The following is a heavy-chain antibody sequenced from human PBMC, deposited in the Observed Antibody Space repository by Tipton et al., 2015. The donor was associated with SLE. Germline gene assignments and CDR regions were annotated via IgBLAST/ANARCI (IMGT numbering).Heavy chain of an antibody. J-gene: IGHJ4*02. CDR2: ITPVFQTP. D-gene: IGHD3-22*01. CDR3: AREGMSAAVNPLDY. V-gene: IGHV1-69*05. CDR1: GSSFNTYT. Sequence: QLVQSGAEVKKPGSSVKVSCKTSGSSFNTYTLNWVRQAPGQGLEWVGGITPVFQTPNYAPKFQGRVSITTDESTSTVFLELTSLRSDDTAVYFCAREGMSAAVNPLDYGGQGTLVTVSS.